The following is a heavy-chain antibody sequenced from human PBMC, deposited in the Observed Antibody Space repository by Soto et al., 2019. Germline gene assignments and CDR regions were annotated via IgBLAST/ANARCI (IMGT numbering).Heavy chain of an antibody. Sequence: QVQLVQSGAEVKKPGSSVKVSCKASGGTFSSYAISWVRQAPGQGLEWMGGIIPIFGTANYAQKFQGRVTITAGECTSTASMELSRLRAEDTAVYYCAEGGSSSWTKNLGGESYYGMDVWGQGTTVTVSS. CDR3: AEGGSSSWTKNLGGESYYGMDV. V-gene: IGHV1-69*12. CDR2: IIPIFGTA. CDR1: GGTFSSYA. D-gene: IGHD6-13*01. J-gene: IGHJ6*02.